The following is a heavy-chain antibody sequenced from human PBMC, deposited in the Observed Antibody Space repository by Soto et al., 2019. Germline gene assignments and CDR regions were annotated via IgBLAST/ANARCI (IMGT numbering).Heavy chain of an antibody. V-gene: IGHV3-49*03. CDR3: TRDCSGGSCYVDY. J-gene: IGHJ4*02. CDR2: IRSKAYGGTT. Sequence: GGSLRLSCTASGFTFGDYAMSWFRQAPGKGLEWVGFIRSKAYGGTTEYAASVKGRFTISRDDSKSIAYLQMNSLKTEDTAVYYCTRDCSGGSCYVDYWGQGTLVTVSS. D-gene: IGHD2-15*01. CDR1: GFTFGDYA.